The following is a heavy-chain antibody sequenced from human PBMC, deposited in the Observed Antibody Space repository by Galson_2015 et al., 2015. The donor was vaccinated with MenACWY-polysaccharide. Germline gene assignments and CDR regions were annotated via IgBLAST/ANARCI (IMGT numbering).Heavy chain of an antibody. D-gene: IGHD6-13*01. CDR3: ARSIAPEGIYGMDV. CDR1: GFTFSNYW. Sequence: SLRLSCAASGFTFSNYWMYWVRQAPGKGLVWVSRINPDGRSTSYADSVRGRFTISRDNAKITLYLQMNSLRAEDTAVYYCARSIAPEGIYGMDVWGQATTVTVSS. V-gene: IGHV3-74*01. J-gene: IGHJ6*02. CDR2: INPDGRST.